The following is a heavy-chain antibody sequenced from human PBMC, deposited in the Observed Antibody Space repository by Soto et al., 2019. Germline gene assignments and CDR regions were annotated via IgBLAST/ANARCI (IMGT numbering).Heavy chain of an antibody. Sequence: EVHLVESGGGLVQPGRSLRLSCAASGFTFDDYAMYWVRRVPGKGLEWVSSISWNSNIVGYVDSVKGRFTISTDNAKNALHRQLNSLRPADTALYYRARGVPDGFCSGGRSYVDSWGQGTLVTVSS. V-gene: IGHV3-9*01. J-gene: IGHJ4*02. CDR1: GFTFDDYA. CDR3: ARGVPDGFCSGGRSYVDS. CDR2: ISWNSNIV. D-gene: IGHD2-15*01.